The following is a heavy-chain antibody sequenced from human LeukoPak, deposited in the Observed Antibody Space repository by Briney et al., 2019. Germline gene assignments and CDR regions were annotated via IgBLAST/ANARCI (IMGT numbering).Heavy chain of an antibody. V-gene: IGHV3-30*18. D-gene: IGHD6-13*01. CDR3: AKDLTAAAANGNWFDP. CDR1: GFTVSSNY. J-gene: IGHJ5*02. CDR2: ISYDGSNK. Sequence: GGSLRLSCAASGFTVSSNYMSWVRQAPGKGLEWVAVISYDGSNKYYADSVKGRFTISRDNSKNTLYLQMNGLRAEDTAVYYCAKDLTAAAANGNWFDPWGQGTLVTVSS.